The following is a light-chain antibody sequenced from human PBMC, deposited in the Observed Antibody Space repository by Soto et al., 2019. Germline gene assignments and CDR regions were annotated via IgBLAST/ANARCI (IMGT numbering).Light chain of an antibody. V-gene: IGKV1-5*01. CDR3: QQYNSYSQT. CDR1: QSISTW. J-gene: IGKJ1*01. Sequence: DIQMTQSPSTLSASVGDRVTITCRASQSISTWLAWYQQKPGKVPKLPIYDASSLESGVPSRFSGSGSGTEFTLTISSLRPDDSATYYCQQYNSYSQTFGQGTKVDI. CDR2: DAS.